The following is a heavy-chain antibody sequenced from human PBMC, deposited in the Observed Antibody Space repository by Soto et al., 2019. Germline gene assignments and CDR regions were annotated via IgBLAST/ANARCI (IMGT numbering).Heavy chain of an antibody. CDR1: GYTFISYG. CDR2: ISGNTGKT. V-gene: IGHV1-18*01. Sequence: QVQLVQSGAEVTEPGASVKVSCKASGYTFISYGVSWVRQAPGQGLEWMGWISGNTGKTNYAQKLQGRDIMTTDTSTSTAYMELKSLTSDDTAVYYCARDWNCTNTRCQGCFDPWGQGTLVTVSS. J-gene: IGHJ5*02. D-gene: IGHD2-2*01. CDR3: ARDWNCTNTRCQGCFDP.